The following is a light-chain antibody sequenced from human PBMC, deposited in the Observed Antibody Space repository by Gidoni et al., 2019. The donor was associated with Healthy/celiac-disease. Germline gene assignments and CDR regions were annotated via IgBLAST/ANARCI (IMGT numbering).Light chain of an antibody. CDR1: QSVSSY. V-gene: IGKV3-11*01. J-gene: IGKJ3*01. CDR3: QQHGNWLVT. CDR2: DTS. Sequence: QSPATCTLSPGERATLSCRASQSVSSYLAWYQQKPGQAPRLLIYDTSNRSTGGPARYSYGGSGTDFTLTISSLEPEDFAIYYCQQHGNWLVTFGHGTKVDIK.